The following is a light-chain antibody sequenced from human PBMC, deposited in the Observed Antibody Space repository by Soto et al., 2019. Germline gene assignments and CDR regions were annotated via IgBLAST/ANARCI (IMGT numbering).Light chain of an antibody. J-gene: IGKJ4*01. CDR2: GAS. CDR3: EQYGSSPLT. Sequence: EIVLTQSPGTLSLSPGERATLSCRASQSVTSTYLAWYQQKPGQAPRLLIYGASSRATGIPDRFSGSGSGTDFPLPSTTLEPEDFAVYYCEQYGSSPLTFGGGTKVEIK. V-gene: IGKV3-20*01. CDR1: QSVTSTY.